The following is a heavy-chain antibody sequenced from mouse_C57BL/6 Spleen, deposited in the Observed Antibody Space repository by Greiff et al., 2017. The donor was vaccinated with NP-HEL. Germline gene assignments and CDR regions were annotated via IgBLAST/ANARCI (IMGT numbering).Heavy chain of an antibody. J-gene: IGHJ2*01. D-gene: IGHD4-1*02. CDR3: TRKFPNWDYFDY. V-gene: IGHV1-15*01. Sequence: QVQLQQSGAELVRPGASVTLSCKASGYTFTDYEMHWVKQTPVHGLEWIGAIDPETGGTAYNQKFKGKAILTADKSSSTAYMELRSLTSEDSAVYYCTRKFPNWDYFDYWGQGTTLTVSS. CDR2: IDPETGGT. CDR1: GYTFTDYE.